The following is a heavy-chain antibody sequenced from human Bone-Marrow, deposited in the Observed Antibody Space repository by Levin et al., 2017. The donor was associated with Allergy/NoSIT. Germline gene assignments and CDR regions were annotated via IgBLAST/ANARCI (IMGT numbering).Heavy chain of an antibody. CDR2: IIPIFGTA. D-gene: IGHD5-18*01. J-gene: IGHJ6*02. Sequence: PEASVKVSCKASGGTFSSYAISWVRQAPGQGLEWMGGIIPIFGTANYAQKFQGRVTITADESTSTAYMELSSLRSEDTAVYYCARKGYSYGYPSYYGMDVWGQGTTVTVSS. V-gene: IGHV1-69*13. CDR1: GGTFSSYA. CDR3: ARKGYSYGYPSYYGMDV.